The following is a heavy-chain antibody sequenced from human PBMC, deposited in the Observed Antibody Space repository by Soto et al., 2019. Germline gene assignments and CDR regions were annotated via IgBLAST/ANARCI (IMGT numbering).Heavy chain of an antibody. CDR1: GTSFGTYY. CDR3: AREGGGYRFDY. J-gene: IGHJ4*02. CDR2: IFYSGHL. V-gene: IGHV4-59*01. D-gene: IGHD1-26*01. Sequence: QVRLQESGPGLVKPSETLSLTCAVSGTSFGTYYWSWIRQPPGKGLEWIGYIFYSGHLKYNPSHKSRLTISVDPPKNQNPLRLTSVTAADTAVYYCAREGGGYRFDYWGQGALVTVSS.